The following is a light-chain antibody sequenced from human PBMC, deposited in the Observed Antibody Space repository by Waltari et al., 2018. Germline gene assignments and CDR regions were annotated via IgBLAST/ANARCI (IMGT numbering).Light chain of an antibody. V-gene: IGKV3-20*01. CDR1: QSISRF. CDR2: DAS. CDR3: QKYGSLPAT. Sequence: EIMLTQSPGTLSLSPGERATLSCRASQSISRFLAWYQQKPGQAPGLLIYDASTRATGIPDRFSGSGSGTDFSLTINRLEPEDIAVYYCQKYGSLPATFGQGTKVEIK. J-gene: IGKJ1*01.